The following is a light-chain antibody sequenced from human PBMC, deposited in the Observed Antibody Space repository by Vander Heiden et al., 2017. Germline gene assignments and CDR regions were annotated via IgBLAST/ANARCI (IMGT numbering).Light chain of an antibody. CDR3: SSYTSSSTPFV. V-gene: IGLV2-14*03. CDR1: SSDVGGYNY. CDR2: DVS. Sequence: QSALPQPASVSASPGQSITISCTGTSSDVGGYNYVSWYQQHPGKAPKLMIYDVSNRPSGVSNRFSGSKSGNTASLTISGLQAEDEADYYCSSYTSSSTPFVFGTGTKVTVL. J-gene: IGLJ1*01.